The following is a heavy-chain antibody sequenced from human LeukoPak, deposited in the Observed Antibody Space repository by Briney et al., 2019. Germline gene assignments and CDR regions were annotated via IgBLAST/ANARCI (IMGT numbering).Heavy chain of an antibody. CDR2: ISGSGGST. D-gene: IGHD6-19*01. J-gene: IGHJ4*02. CDR3: ATLPDSSGWPYYFDY. Sequence: GGSLRPSCAASGFTFSSYAMSWVRQAPGKGLEWVSAISGSGGSTYYADSVKGRFTISRDNSKNTLYLQMNSLRAEDTAVYYCATLPDSSGWPYYFDYWGQGTLVTVSS. V-gene: IGHV3-23*01. CDR1: GFTFSSYA.